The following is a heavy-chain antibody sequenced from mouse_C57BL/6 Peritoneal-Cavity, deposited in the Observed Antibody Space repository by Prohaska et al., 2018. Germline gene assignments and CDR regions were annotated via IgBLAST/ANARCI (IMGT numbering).Heavy chain of an antibody. CDR2: INSDGSAI. J-gene: IGHJ1*03. CDR1: GFTFRGFW. CDR3: MRYGNYWYFDV. V-gene: IGHV11-2*01. D-gene: IGHD2-1*01. Sequence: EEQQGETGGGWVQPGGSRGLSCEGAGFTFRGFWMSWVRQTPGKTLEWIGDINSDGSAINYAPSIKDRFTIFRDNDKSTLYLQMSNVRSEDTATYFCMRYGNYWYFDVWGTGTTVTVSS.